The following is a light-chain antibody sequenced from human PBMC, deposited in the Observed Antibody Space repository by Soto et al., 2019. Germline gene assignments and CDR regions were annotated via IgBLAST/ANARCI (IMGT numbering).Light chain of an antibody. J-gene: IGKJ1*01. Sequence: EIGWTQSPGTLSLSPGERATLSCRASQSVSSGHLAWYQQKPGQAPRLLIFGASSRATGIPDRFSGSGSGTDFALTINRLEPEDFAVYYCQQYGSSPWTFGQGTKVDIK. CDR2: GAS. CDR3: QQYGSSPWT. CDR1: QSVSSGH. V-gene: IGKV3-20*01.